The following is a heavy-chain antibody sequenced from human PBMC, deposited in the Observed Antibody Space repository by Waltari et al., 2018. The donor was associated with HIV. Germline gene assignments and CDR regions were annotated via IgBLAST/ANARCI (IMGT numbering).Heavy chain of an antibody. CDR2: IYYSGST. CDR3: ARHGYCSSTSCYNYYYYGMDV. CDR1: GGSISSSSYY. J-gene: IGHJ6*02. D-gene: IGHD2-2*03. Sequence: QLQLQESGPGLVKPSETLSLTCTVSGGSISSSSYYWGWIRQPPGKGLEWIGSIYYSGSTYYNPSHKSRVTISVDTSKNQFSLKLSSVTAADTAVYYCARHGYCSSTSCYNYYYYGMDVWGQGTTVTVSS. V-gene: IGHV4-39*01.